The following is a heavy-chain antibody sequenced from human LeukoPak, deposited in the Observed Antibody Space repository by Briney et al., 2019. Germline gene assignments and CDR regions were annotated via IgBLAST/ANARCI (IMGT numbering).Heavy chain of an antibody. J-gene: IGHJ4*02. CDR1: GFTFNIHW. CDR3: ARKRPNYFDY. Sequence: GGSLRLSCVASGFTFNIHWMTWVRQAPGKGLEWVANINLDGSQKYYVDSVKGRFTISRDNAENSLYLQMNSLRAEDTALYYCARKRPNYFDYWGQGTLVTVSS. CDR2: INLDGSQK. V-gene: IGHV3-7*01.